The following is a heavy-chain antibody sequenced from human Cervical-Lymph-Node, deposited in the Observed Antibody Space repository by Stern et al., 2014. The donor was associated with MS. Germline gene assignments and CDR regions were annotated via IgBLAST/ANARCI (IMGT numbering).Heavy chain of an antibody. V-gene: IGHV4-30-2*01. D-gene: IGHD6-13*01. Sequence: VQLVESGSGLVKPSQTLSLTCAVSGDSINSGGYSWSWIRQTPGKGLEWIGYIFHSGSTYYNPSLKIRVTISVDRSSNQFSLKLSSVTAADTAVYYCARIAPAKDYYGMDVWGQGTTVTVSS. CDR1: GDSINSGGYS. CDR3: ARIAPAKDYYGMDV. CDR2: IFHSGST. J-gene: IGHJ6*02.